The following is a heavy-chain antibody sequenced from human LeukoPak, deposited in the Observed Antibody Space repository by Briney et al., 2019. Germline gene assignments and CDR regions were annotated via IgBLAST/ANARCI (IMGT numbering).Heavy chain of an antibody. CDR1: GGSFSGYY. Sequence: PSETLSLTCAVYGGSFSGYYWSWIRQPPGKGLEWIGEINHSGSTNYNPSLKSRVTISVDTSKNQFSLKLSSVTAADTAVYYCWSSDYFYMDVWGKGTTVTVSS. CDR2: INHSGST. CDR3: WSSDYFYMDV. D-gene: IGHD1-26*01. V-gene: IGHV4-34*01. J-gene: IGHJ6*03.